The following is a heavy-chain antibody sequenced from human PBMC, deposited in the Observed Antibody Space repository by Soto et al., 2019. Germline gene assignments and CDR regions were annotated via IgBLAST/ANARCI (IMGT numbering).Heavy chain of an antibody. CDR2: IYYSGST. V-gene: IGHV4-39*01. D-gene: IGHD6-6*01. Sequence: SETLSLTCTVSGGSISSSSYYWGWIRQPPGKGLEWIGSIYYSGSTYYNPSLKSRVTISVDTSKNQFSLKLSSVTAADTAVYYCARLAIKGGIAARRQIDYWGQGTLVTVSS. CDR3: ARLAIKGGIAARRQIDY. CDR1: GGSISSSSYY. J-gene: IGHJ4*02.